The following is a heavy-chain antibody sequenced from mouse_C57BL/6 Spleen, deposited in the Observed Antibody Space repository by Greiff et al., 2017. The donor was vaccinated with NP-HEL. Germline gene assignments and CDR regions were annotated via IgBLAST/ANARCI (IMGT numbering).Heavy chain of an antibody. J-gene: IGHJ4*01. D-gene: IGHD2-5*01. V-gene: IGHV1-64*01. CDR1: GYTFTSYW. Sequence: QVQLQQPGAELVKPGASVKLSCKASGYTFTSYWMHWVKQRPGQGLEWIGMIHPNSGSTNYNEKFKSKATLTVDKSSSTAYMQLSSLTSEDSAVYYCALAYYSNYGYAMDYWGQGTSVTVSS. CDR3: ALAYYSNYGYAMDY. CDR2: IHPNSGST.